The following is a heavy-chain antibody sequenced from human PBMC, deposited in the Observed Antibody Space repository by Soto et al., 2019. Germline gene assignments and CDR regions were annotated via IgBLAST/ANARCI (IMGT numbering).Heavy chain of an antibody. Sequence: GGSLRLSCAASGFTVSSNYMSWVRQAPGKGLEWISIIYSGGSTYYAESVKGRFTISRDNSKTTLYLQMYSLRAEDTAVYYCARDLIAGGYYYYYGLDVWGQGTTVTVPS. J-gene: IGHJ6*02. CDR3: ARDLIAGGYYYYYGLDV. D-gene: IGHD6-13*01. V-gene: IGHV3-53*01. CDR2: IYSGGST. CDR1: GFTVSSNY.